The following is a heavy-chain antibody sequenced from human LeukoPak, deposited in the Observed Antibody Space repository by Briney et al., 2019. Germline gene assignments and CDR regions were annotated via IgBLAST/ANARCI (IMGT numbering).Heavy chain of an antibody. CDR3: ARDSEFRGVNLLWY. Sequence: GASVKVSCKASGYTFTNYGISWVRQAPGQGLEWMGGIIPIFGTANYAQKFQGRVTITADESTSTAYMELGSLTSEDTAVYYCARDSEFRGVNLLWYWGQGTLVTVSS. J-gene: IGHJ4*02. D-gene: IGHD3-10*01. CDR2: IIPIFGTA. V-gene: IGHV1-69*13. CDR1: GYTFTNYG.